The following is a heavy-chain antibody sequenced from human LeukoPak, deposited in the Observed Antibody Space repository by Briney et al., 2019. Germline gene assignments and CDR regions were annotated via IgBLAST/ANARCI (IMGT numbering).Heavy chain of an antibody. Sequence: KPSETLSLTCTVSGGSISGYFWSWIRQPPGKGLEWIGEINHSGSTNYNPSLKSRVTISVDTSKNQFSLKLSSVTAADTAVYYCARGPRIAAAGLYYYYYGMDVWGQGTTVTVSS. J-gene: IGHJ6*02. CDR3: ARGPRIAAAGLYYYYYGMDV. V-gene: IGHV4-34*01. D-gene: IGHD6-13*01. CDR2: INHSGST. CDR1: GGSISGYF.